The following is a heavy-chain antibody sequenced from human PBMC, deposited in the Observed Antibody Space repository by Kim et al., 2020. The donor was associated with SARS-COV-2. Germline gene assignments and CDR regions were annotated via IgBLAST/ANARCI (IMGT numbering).Heavy chain of an antibody. Sequence: SETLSLTCTISGGSIRGHFWSWIRQSAGKGLEFVGRLFPGGSSDYSPSLMSRVAMSSDTSTNKVSLTLRSVTAADTAVYYCAGDRRGVTGTYYYDDWGQGILVPVSS. D-gene: IGHD2-21*02. CDR1: GGSIRGHF. CDR3: AGDRRGVTGTYYYDD. V-gene: IGHV4-4*07. J-gene: IGHJ4*02. CDR2: LFPGGSS.